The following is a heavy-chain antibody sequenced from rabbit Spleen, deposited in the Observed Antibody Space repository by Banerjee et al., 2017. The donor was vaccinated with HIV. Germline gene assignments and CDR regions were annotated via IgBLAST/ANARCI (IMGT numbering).Heavy chain of an antibody. J-gene: IGHJ6*01. CDR1: GLDFSSGYW. CDR3: ARGGEGGYGYLDF. Sequence: QEQLVEYGGDLVQPEGSLTLTCKASGLDFSSGYWICWVRQAPGKGLEWIACIYVGSGGGTKYASWAKGPFTISKTSSTTVTLQMTSLTVADTATYFCARGGEGGYGYLDFWGQGTLVTVS. V-gene: IGHV1S45*01. CDR2: IYVGSGGGT. D-gene: IGHD5-1*01.